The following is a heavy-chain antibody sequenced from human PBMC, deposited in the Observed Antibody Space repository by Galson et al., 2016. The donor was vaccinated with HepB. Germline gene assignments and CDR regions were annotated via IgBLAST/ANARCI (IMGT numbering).Heavy chain of an antibody. D-gene: IGHD3-3*02. CDR1: GGTFSSYA. Sequence: SVKVSCKASGGTFSSYAISWVRQAPGQGLEWMGGIIPIFGTANYAQKFQGRVTITAGESTSTAYMELSSLRSEDTAVYYCARQRHFLGLQSNIDSWGQGTLVTVSS. V-gene: IGHV1-69*13. CDR3: ARQRHFLGLQSNIDS. J-gene: IGHJ4*02. CDR2: IIPIFGTA.